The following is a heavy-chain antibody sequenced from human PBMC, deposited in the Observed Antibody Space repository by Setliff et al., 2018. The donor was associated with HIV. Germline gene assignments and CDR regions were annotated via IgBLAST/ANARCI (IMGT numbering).Heavy chain of an antibody. V-gene: IGHV1-46*01. D-gene: IGHD6-19*01. CDR3: ARDPNRIAVAGTFDY. Sequence: ASVKVSCKASGYTFTSYYMHWVRQAPGQGLEWMGIIKPSGGSTSYAQKFQGRVTMTRDTSTSTVYMELSSLRSEDTAVYYRARDPNRIAVAGTFDYWGQGTLVTAPQ. J-gene: IGHJ4*02. CDR2: IKPSGGST. CDR1: GYTFTSYY.